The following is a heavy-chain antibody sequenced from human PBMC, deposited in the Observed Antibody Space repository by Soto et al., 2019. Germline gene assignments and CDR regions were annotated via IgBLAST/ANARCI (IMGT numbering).Heavy chain of an antibody. Sequence: PGESLKISCKGSGYSFTSYWIGWVRQMPGKGLEWMGIIYPGDSDTRYSPSFQGQVTISADKSISTAYLQWSRLKASDTAMYYCARQFTMVRGVTYGMDVSGAGTPVAVYS. D-gene: IGHD3-10*01. CDR3: ARQFTMVRGVTYGMDV. CDR2: IYPGDSDT. V-gene: IGHV5-51*01. J-gene: IGHJ6*04. CDR1: GYSFTSYW.